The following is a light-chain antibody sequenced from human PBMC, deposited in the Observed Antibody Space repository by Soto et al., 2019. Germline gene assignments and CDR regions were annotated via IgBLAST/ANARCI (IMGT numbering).Light chain of an antibody. CDR3: QHYGSSPPFT. J-gene: IGKJ3*01. V-gene: IGKV3-20*01. Sequence: EIVLTQSPGTLSLSPGERATLACRASQSVTSSYLAWYQQKPGQAPRLLIYGASNRATGIPDSFSGSGSGTDFTLTISRLEPEDFAVYYCQHYGSSPPFTFGPGTKVDIK. CDR1: QSVTSSY. CDR2: GAS.